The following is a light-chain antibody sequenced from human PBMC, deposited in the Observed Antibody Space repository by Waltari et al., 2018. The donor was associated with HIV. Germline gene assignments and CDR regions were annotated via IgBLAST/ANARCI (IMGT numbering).Light chain of an antibody. CDR3: QVWDSSSDVV. Sequence: SYVLTQPPSVSVAPGQTARITCGGNNIGSKSVHWYQQKPGQAPVLVVYDDSDRPSGIPELFSGSNSGNTATLTISRVEAGDEADYYCQVWDSSSDVVFGGGTKLTVL. J-gene: IGLJ2*01. V-gene: IGLV3-21*02. CDR1: NIGSKS. CDR2: DDS.